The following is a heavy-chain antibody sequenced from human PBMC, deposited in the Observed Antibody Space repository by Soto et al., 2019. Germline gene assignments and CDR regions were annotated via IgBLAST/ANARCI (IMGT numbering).Heavy chain of an antibody. CDR3: ARGGSSSPSWALRY. V-gene: IGHV4-34*01. CDR1: GGSFSGYY. Sequence: QVQLQQWGAGLLKPSETLSLACAVYGGSFSGYYWTWIRQPPGKGLGWIGEINHSGSTNYNPSLKSRVTISVDTSKNQFSLRLTSVTAADTAVYYCARGGSSSPSWALRYWGQGTLVTVSS. J-gene: IGHJ4*02. CDR2: INHSGST. D-gene: IGHD6-6*01.